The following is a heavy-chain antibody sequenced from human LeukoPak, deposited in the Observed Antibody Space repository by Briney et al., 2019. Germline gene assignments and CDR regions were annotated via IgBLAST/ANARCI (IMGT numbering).Heavy chain of an antibody. CDR1: GFTFSSYS. V-gene: IGHV3-21*01. CDR2: ISSSSSYI. D-gene: IGHD3-10*01. CDR3: ARDDGSGSYGLINWFDP. J-gene: IGHJ5*02. Sequence: GGSLRLSCAASGFTFSSYSMNWVRQAPGKGLEWVSSISSSSSYIYYADSVKGRFTISRDNAKNSLYLQMNSLRAEDTAVYYCARDDGSGSYGLINWFDPWGQGTLVTVSS.